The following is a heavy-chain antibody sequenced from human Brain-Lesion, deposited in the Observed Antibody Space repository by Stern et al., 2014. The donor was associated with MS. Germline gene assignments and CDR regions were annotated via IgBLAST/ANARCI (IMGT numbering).Heavy chain of an antibody. Sequence: VQLVESGAEVTKHGASVKVSCKTSGYIFTGYYIHWVRPPHGQGLAWLAWTNPNTGGQTYEQKFPGRLTRTRDPYISTPYLELSSLTSDDTTVYYCARDQRGITIFGVVAGYYYLGMDVWGQGAAVTVSS. V-gene: IGHV1-2*02. D-gene: IGHD3-3*01. CDR2: TNPNTGGQ. CDR3: ARDQRGITIFGVVAGYYYLGMDV. CDR1: GYIFTGYY. J-gene: IGHJ6*02.